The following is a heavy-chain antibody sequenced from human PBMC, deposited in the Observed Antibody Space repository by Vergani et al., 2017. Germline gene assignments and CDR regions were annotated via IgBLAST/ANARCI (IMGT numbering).Heavy chain of an antibody. CDR1: GFTSAGYA. CDR2: ISWNSNSI. Sequence: VQLEESGGGLVLPGRSLRLSCVASGFTSAGYAMHWVRQAPGKGLEWVSGISWNSNSIGYADSVKGRFTIHRDNAKNSLYLQMNSLRAEDTALYYCAKDLGTSSGGGWFDPWGQGTLVTVSS. CDR3: AKDLGTSSGGGWFDP. V-gene: IGHV3-9*02. D-gene: IGHD6-6*01. J-gene: IGHJ5*02.